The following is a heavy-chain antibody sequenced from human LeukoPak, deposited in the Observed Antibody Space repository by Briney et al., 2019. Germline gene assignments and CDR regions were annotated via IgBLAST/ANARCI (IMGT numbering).Heavy chain of an antibody. CDR3: VRAAGSGWTKRFFDD. CDR2: INLSGRTT. Sequence: GGSLRLSCAESGLTFSNYEMNWVRQAPGKGLEWISYINLSGRTTYYADSVKGRFTISRDNAKNSLYLQMDSLRADDTAVYYCVRAAGSGWTKRFFDDWGQGTLVTVSS. D-gene: IGHD6-19*01. CDR1: GLTFSNYE. V-gene: IGHV3-48*03. J-gene: IGHJ4*02.